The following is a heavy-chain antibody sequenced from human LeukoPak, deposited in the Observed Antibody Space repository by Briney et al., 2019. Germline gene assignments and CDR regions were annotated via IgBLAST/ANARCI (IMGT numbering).Heavy chain of an antibody. V-gene: IGHV3-23*01. CDR1: GFIFSSYA. Sequence: PGGSLRLSCAASGFIFSSYAMSWVRQAPGKGLEWVSGISGSGGSTYYSDSVKGRFTISRDNSKNTLFLQMNSLRAEDTAVYYCAKDRGLYSGYDSFFDFWGQGTLVTVSS. J-gene: IGHJ4*02. CDR2: ISGSGGST. D-gene: IGHD5-12*01. CDR3: AKDRGLYSGYDSFFDF.